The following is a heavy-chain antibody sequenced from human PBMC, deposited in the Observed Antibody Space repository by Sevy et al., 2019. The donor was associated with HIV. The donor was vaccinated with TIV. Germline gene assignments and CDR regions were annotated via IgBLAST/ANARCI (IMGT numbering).Heavy chain of an antibody. CDR1: GGTFSSYI. V-gene: IGHV1-69*13. CDR3: ARWSISIDY. Sequence: ASVKVSCKASGGTFSSYIVSWVRQAPGQGLEWMGGITPVLGTTNYAHKFQGRDTITADESTSTVYMELSRLKSEDTAVYYCARWSISIDYWGQGTLVTVSS. J-gene: IGHJ4*02. CDR2: ITPVLGTT.